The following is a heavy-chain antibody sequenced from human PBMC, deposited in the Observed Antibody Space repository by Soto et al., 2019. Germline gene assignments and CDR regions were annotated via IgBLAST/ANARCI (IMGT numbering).Heavy chain of an antibody. D-gene: IGHD3-22*01. J-gene: IGHJ5*02. V-gene: IGHV3-23*01. CDR2: ISGSGGST. CDR1: GFTFSSYA. CDR3: ARDRLPMVVVVMGWFDP. Sequence: EVQLLESGGGLVQPGGSLRLSCAASGFTFSSYAMSWVRQAPGKGLEWVSAISGSGGSTYYTDSVKGRFTISRDNSKNSLFLQMNSLRADDTAVYYCARDRLPMVVVVMGWFDPWGQGTLVTVSS.